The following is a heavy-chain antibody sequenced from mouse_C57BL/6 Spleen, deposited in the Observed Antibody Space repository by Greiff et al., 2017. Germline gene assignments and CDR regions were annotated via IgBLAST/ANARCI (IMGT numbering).Heavy chain of an antibody. D-gene: IGHD2-5*01. J-gene: IGHJ1*03. Sequence: EVKLVESGGGLVKPGGSLKLSCAASGFTFSSYTMSWVRQTPEKRLEWVATISGGGGNTYYPDSVKGRFTISRDNAKNTLYLQMSSLRSEDTALYYCARHSNDWYFDVWGTGTTVTVSS. CDR3: ARHSNDWYFDV. CDR1: GFTFSSYT. CDR2: ISGGGGNT. V-gene: IGHV5-9*01.